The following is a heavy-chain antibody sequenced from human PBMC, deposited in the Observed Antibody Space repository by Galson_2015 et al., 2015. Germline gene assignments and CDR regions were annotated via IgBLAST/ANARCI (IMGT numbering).Heavy chain of an antibody. CDR3: ARNRAGGLTSGYSNEYDY. D-gene: IGHD3-22*01. CDR1: GYTFNSYG. J-gene: IGHJ4*02. CDR2: ISPYNGNT. V-gene: IGHV1-18*01. Sequence: SVKVSCKASGYTFNSYGITWVRQAPGQGLEWMGCISPYNGNTNYAQTLQDRVTMTTDTSTSTAYMDLRSLRSDDTAVYYCARNRAGGLTSGYSNEYDYWGQGTLVTVSS.